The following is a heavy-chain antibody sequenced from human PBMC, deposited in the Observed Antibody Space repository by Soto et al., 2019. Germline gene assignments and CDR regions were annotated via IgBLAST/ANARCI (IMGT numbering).Heavy chain of an antibody. CDR1: GGSISSYD. V-gene: IGHV4-59*08. CDR3: ARKSGGQQLYHNWFGP. J-gene: IGHJ5*02. D-gene: IGHD2-2*02. Sequence: PSDILYLTCTVSGGSISSYDCIWIRHPPGKGLEGIVYIYYSGSTNYNPSLKSRVTISVDTSKNQFSLKLSSVTAADTAVYFCARKSGGQQLYHNWFGPWGQGTLVTVS. CDR2: IYYSGST.